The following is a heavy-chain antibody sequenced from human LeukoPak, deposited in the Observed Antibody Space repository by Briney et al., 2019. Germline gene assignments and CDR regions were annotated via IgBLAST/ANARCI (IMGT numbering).Heavy chain of an antibody. V-gene: IGHV3-7*01. D-gene: IGHD2-21*02. Sequence: PGGSLRLSCVASGFIFNGNWMSWVRQAPGKGLEWVANINQDGSKKYSIASVKGRFTISRDNAQNSLYLQMNGLRAEDTAMYYCAGDRDGGADLWGQGTLVTVSS. J-gene: IGHJ1*01. CDR3: AGDRDGGADL. CDR1: GFIFNGNW. CDR2: INQDGSKK.